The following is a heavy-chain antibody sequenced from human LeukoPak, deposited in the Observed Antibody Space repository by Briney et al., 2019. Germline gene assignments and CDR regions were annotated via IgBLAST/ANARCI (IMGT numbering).Heavy chain of an antibody. CDR3: ARSSSGYYYDLRY. V-gene: IGHV3-30*03. D-gene: IGHD3-22*01. J-gene: IGHJ4*02. Sequence: PGGSLRLSCVDSGFTFSSYSMDWVRQAPGKGLEWVAVISYDGSNKYYADSVKGRFTISRDNSKNTLYLQMNSLRAEDTAVYYCARSSSGYYYDLRYWGQGTLVTVSS. CDR1: GFTFSSYS. CDR2: ISYDGSNK.